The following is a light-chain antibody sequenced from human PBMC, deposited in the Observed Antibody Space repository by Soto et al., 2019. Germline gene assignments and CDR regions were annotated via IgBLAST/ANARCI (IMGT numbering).Light chain of an antibody. CDR1: QGITNA. CDR2: SAS. Sequence: DIQMTQSPSSLSASVGDRVTITCRASQGITNALAWYQQKPGKVPHLLIHSASTLQSGVPSRFSGSGSGTDFTLTISSLQPEDVATYYCQKCDSAPTFGQGTKVEIK. V-gene: IGKV1-27*01. CDR3: QKCDSAPT. J-gene: IGKJ1*01.